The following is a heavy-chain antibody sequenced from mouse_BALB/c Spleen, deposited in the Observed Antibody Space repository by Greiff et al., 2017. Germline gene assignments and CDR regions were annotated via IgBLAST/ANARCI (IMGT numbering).Heavy chain of an antibody. CDR3: TRSIYYDYWYFDV. D-gene: IGHD2-4*01. V-gene: IGHV1S22*01. J-gene: IGHJ1*01. CDR1: GYTFTSYW. CDR2: IYPGSGST. Sequence: LKQPGSELVRPGASVKLSCKASGYTFTSYWMHWVKQRHGQGLEWIGNIYPGSGSTNYDEKFKSKGTLTVDTSSSTAYMHLSSLTSEDSAVYYCTRSIYYDYWYFDVWGAGTTVTVSS.